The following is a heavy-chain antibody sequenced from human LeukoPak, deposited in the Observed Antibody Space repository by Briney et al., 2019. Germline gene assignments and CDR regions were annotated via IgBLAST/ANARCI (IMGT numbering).Heavy chain of an antibody. V-gene: IGHV4-59*08. J-gene: IGHJ5*02. D-gene: IGHD3-10*01. CDR1: GGSISSYY. CDR2: IYYSGST. CDR3: ARLVQNYGLYNWFDP. Sequence: PSETLSLTCTVSGGSISSYYWSWIRQPPGKGLEWIGNIYYSGSTNYNPSLKSRVTISVDTSKNQFSLKLSSVTAADTAVYYCARLVQNYGLYNWFDPWGQGTLVTVSS.